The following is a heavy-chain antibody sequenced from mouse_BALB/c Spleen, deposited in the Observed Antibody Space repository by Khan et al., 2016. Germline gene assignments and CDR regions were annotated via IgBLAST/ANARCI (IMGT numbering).Heavy chain of an antibody. D-gene: IGHD2-14*01. CDR1: AFSLTSYG. Sequence: QVQLKQSGPSLVQPSQSLSITCTVSAFSLTSYGVHWVRQSPGTGPEWLGVVWRGGSTDYNAAFMSRLSITKDNSKSQVFLKMKSVQADDTSIYDWAKKGEGVRGAWFAYWGQGTLVTVSA. CDR3: AKKGEGVRGAWFAY. J-gene: IGHJ3*01. V-gene: IGHV2-5-1*01. CDR2: VWRGGST.